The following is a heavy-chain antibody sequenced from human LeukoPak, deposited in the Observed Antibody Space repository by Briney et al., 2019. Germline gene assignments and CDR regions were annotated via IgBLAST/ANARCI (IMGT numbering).Heavy chain of an antibody. J-gene: IGHJ5*02. CDR1: GYTLTELS. V-gene: IGHV1-24*01. CDR2: FDPEDGET. CDR3: ATAQYGDYNWFDP. D-gene: IGHD4-17*01. Sequence: ASVKVSCKVSGYTLTELSMHWVRQAPGKGLEWMGGFDPEDGETIYAQKFQGRVTMTEDTSTDTAYMELSSLRSKDTAVYYCATAQYGDYNWFDPWGQGTLVTVSS.